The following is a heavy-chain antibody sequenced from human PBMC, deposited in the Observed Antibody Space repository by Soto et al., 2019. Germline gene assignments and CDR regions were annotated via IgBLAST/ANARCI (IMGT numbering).Heavy chain of an antibody. CDR1: GFTLSSYW. CDR3: ATVFDF. V-gene: IGHV3-74*01. Sequence: LRLSCAASGFTLSSYWMHWVRQAPGKGLVWVSRIDNEGSGTSYADSVKGRFTISRDNAKNTLYLQMNSLRAEDTAVYYCATVFDFWGQGTLVTVSS. J-gene: IGHJ4*02. CDR2: IDNEGSGT.